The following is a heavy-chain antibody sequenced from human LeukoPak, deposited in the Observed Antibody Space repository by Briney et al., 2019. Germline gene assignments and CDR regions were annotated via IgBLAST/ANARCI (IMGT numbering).Heavy chain of an antibody. V-gene: IGHV4-34*01. Sequence: SETLSLTCAVYGGSFSGYYWSWIRQPPGKGLEWIGEINHSGSTNYNPSLKSRVTISVDTSKNQFSLKLSSVTAADTAVYYCARGGQVVVVAANALDFDYWGQGTLVTVSS. D-gene: IGHD2-15*01. J-gene: IGHJ4*02. CDR1: GGSFSGYY. CDR2: INHSGST. CDR3: ARGGQVVVVAANALDFDY.